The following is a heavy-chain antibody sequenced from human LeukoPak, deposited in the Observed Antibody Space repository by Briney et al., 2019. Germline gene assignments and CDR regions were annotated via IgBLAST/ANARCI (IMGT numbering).Heavy chain of an antibody. V-gene: IGHV4-61*02. Sequence: SETLSLTCTVSSGSISSSNYYWSWIRQPAGKGLEWIGRISTIGSTDYNPSLNSRVTISIDTSKNQFSLKLSSVTAADTAVYYCARDGCGGSCFHYYYYYMDVWGKGTTVTISS. J-gene: IGHJ6*03. CDR3: ARDGCGGSCFHYYYYYMDV. D-gene: IGHD2-15*01. CDR1: SGSISSSNYY. CDR2: ISTIGST.